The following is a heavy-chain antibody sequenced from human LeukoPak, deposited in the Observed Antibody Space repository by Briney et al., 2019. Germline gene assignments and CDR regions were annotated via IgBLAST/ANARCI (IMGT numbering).Heavy chain of an antibody. Sequence: SETLSLTCTVSGGSISSHYGSWIRQPAGKGLEWIGRIYTSGSTNYNPSLKSRVTMSVDTSENQFSLKLSSVTAADTAVYYCARASSGQFYYFDYWGQGTLVTVSS. CDR2: IYTSGST. J-gene: IGHJ4*02. CDR3: ARASSGQFYYFDY. D-gene: IGHD6-19*01. CDR1: GGSISSHY. V-gene: IGHV4-4*07.